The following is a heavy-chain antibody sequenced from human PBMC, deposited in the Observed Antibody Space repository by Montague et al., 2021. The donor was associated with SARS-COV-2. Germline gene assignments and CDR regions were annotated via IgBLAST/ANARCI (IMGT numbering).Heavy chain of an antibody. D-gene: IGHD4-17*01. CDR1: GSSVRSYY. CDR3: ARENTVTTFGGPYYIDS. V-gene: IGHV4-59*02. CDR2: IYDSGST. Sequence: SETLSLTCIVSGSSVRSYYWSWIRQPPGKGLEWIGYIYDSGSTXXXPSXXXRVTISVDTSKNQFSLKLSSVTAADTAVYYCARENTVTTFGGPYYIDSWGQGTLGTVSA. J-gene: IGHJ4*02.